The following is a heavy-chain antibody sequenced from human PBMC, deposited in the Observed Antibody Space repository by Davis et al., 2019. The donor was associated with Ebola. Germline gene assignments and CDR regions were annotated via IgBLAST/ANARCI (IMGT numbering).Heavy chain of an antibody. CDR1: GFTFSSYG. Sequence: GGSLRLSCVASGFTFSSYGFYWVRQAPGKGLEWVSVIYDHSTAYADSVRGRFIISRDKSNNTLYLEMNSLRVDDTAVYYCATTQWLREFDNWGQGTLVTVSS. CDR3: ATTQWLREFDN. V-gene: IGHV3-NL1*01. CDR2: IYDHST. D-gene: IGHD6-19*01. J-gene: IGHJ4*02.